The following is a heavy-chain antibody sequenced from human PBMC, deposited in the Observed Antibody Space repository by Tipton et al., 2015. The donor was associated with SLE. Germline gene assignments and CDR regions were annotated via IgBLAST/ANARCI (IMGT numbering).Heavy chain of an antibody. CDR3: ARGYPPGDYPFY. CDR2: INHSGST. D-gene: IGHD4-17*01. CDR1: GGSFSGYY. J-gene: IGHJ4*02. V-gene: IGHV4-34*01. Sequence: TLSLTCAVYGGSFSGYYWSWIRQPPGKGLEWIGEINHSGSTYYNPSLKSRVTISVDTSKNQFSLKLSSVTAADTAVYYCARGYPPGDYPFYWGQGTLVTVSS.